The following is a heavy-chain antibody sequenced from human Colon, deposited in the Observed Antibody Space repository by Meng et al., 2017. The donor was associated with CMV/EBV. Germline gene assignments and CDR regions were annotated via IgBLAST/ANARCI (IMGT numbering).Heavy chain of an antibody. CDR1: GYTFTANH. V-gene: IGHV1-2*02. CDR3: VRESWYFDF. D-gene: IGHD6-13*01. Sequence: QVHLEQSGMEVKKPGASVKVSCKTSGYTFTANHLPWVRQAPGQGLEWMGWIYPQDGGTYFAQKFQDRVTLTRDTSITTAYMELSGLTSDDTAIYYCVRESWYFDFWGEGTLVTVSS. J-gene: IGHJ4*02. CDR2: IYPQDGGT.